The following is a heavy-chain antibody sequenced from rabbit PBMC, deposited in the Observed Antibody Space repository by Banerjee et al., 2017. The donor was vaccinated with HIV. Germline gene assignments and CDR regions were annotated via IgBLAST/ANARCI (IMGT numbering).Heavy chain of an antibody. V-gene: IGHV1S40*01. Sequence: QSLEESGGDLVQPGASLTLTCTASGFSFNSNAMCWVRQAPGKGLEWIACIGISSDNTYYANWAKGRFTISKTSSTTVTLQMTSLTAADTATHFCARYNPGVIGWNFNFWGQGTLVTVS. J-gene: IGHJ3*01. D-gene: IGHD7-1*01. CDR3: ARYNPGVIGWNFNF. CDR2: IGISSDNT. CDR1: GFSFNSNA.